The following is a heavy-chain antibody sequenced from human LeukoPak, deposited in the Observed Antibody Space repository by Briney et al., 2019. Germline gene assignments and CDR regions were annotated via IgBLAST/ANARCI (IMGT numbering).Heavy chain of an antibody. CDR3: AKDPLDIVVVPAASYYYGMGV. Sequence: GGSLRLSCAASGFTFSSYGMHWVRQAPGKGLEWVAFIRYDGSNKYYADSVKGRFTISRDNSKNTLYLQMNSLRAEDTAVYYCAKDPLDIVVVPAASYYYGMGVWGQGTTVTVSS. V-gene: IGHV3-30*02. CDR2: IRYDGSNK. CDR1: GFTFSSYG. D-gene: IGHD2-2*01. J-gene: IGHJ6*02.